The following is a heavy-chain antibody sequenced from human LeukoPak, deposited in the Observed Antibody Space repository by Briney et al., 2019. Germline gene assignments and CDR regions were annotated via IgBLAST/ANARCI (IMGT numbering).Heavy chain of an antibody. V-gene: IGHV4-38-2*01. J-gene: IGHJ3*02. CDR2: IYYSGTT. D-gene: IGHD3-22*01. Sequence: SETLSLTCAVSGYSINSGYYWGWIRQPPGKGLEWIGSIYYSGTTYYNPSLKSRVTMSVVTSKNQFSVRLTSVTAEDTAVYYCARDPTYYYDSSGSYHSFDIWGQGTMVTVSS. CDR1: GYSINSGYY. CDR3: ARDPTYYYDSSGSYHSFDI.